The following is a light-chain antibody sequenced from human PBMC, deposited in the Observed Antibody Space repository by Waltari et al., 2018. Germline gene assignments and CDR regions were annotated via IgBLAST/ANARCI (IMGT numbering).Light chain of an antibody. CDR2: AAS. V-gene: IGKV1-39*01. CDR1: QSIGIY. Sequence: DIQMTQSPSSLSASVGDRVTITCRASQSIGIYLHWYQQRPGKAPNLLIYAASSLQSGVPSRFSGSGSATGFTLTISSLQPEDFATYYCQQSYRTPLTFGGGTKVEIK. J-gene: IGKJ4*01. CDR3: QQSYRTPLT.